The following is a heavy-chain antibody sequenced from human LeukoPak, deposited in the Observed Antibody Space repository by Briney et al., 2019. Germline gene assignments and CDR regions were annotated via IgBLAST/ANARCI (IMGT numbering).Heavy chain of an antibody. J-gene: IGHJ5*02. V-gene: IGHV3-30*04. CDR2: ISYDGSNK. D-gene: IGHD2-15*01. Sequence: GGSLRLSCAASGFTFSSYAMHWVRRASSKGLEWVAAISYDGSNKKYADSVKGRFTISRDNAKNTLYLQMNSLRAEDTAVYYCARGAYCSGGSCYSNWFDPWGQGTLVTVSS. CDR1: GFTFSSYA. CDR3: ARGAYCSGGSCYSNWFDP.